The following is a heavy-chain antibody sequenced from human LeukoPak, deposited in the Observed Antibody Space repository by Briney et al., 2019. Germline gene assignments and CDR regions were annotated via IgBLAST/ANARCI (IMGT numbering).Heavy chain of an antibody. J-gene: IGHJ4*02. D-gene: IGHD3-10*01. Sequence: GGSLRLSCAASGFIFSTYGMHWVRQAPGKGLEWVAVIWYDGSNKYYADSVKGRFTISRDNAKNSLYLQMNSLRAEDTAVYYCARYYHGSGTFDYWGQGTLVTVSS. CDR3: ARYYHGSGTFDY. CDR2: IWYDGSNK. CDR1: GFIFSTYG. V-gene: IGHV3-33*03.